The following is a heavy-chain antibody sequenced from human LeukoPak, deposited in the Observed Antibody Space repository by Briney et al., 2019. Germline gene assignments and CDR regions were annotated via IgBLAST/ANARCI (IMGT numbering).Heavy chain of an antibody. D-gene: IGHD2-21*01. CDR3: ARGASAIPFDY. CDR2: ISSSSSYI. Sequence: GGSLRLSCAASGFTFSSYEMNWVRQAPGKGLEWVSYISSSSSYIYYADSVKGRFTISRDNAKNSLYLQMNSLRAEDTAVYYCARGASAIPFDYWGQGTLVTVSS. J-gene: IGHJ4*02. CDR1: GFTFSSYE. V-gene: IGHV3-21*05.